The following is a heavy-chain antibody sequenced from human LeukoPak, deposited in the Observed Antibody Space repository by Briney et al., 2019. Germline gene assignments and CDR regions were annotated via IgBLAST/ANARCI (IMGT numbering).Heavy chain of an antibody. CDR1: GGTFSSYA. CDR2: IIPIFGTA. V-gene: IGHV1-69*06. J-gene: IGHJ5*02. D-gene: IGHD2-15*01. Sequence: SVKVSCKASGGTFSSYAISWVRQAPGQGLEWMGGIIPIFGTANYAQKFQGRVTITADKSTSTAYMELSSLRSEDTAVYYCARSGAFCSGEDCYSGRTWFDPWGQGTLVTISS. CDR3: ARSGAFCSGEDCYSGRTWFDP.